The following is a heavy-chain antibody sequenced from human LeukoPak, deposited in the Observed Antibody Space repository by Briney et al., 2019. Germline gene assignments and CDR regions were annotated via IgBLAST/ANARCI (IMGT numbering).Heavy chain of an antibody. J-gene: IGHJ6*02. Sequence: GGSVRLSCAASGFTFSNYAMSCVRQAPGKGLEWVSALSGSGGSTYYADSVKGRFTISRDNSKNMVYLQMNSLRAADTAVYYCAKGRIAVALYYGMDVWGQGTTVTV. CDR2: LSGSGGST. D-gene: IGHD6-19*01. CDR3: AKGRIAVALYYGMDV. CDR1: GFTFSNYA. V-gene: IGHV3-23*01.